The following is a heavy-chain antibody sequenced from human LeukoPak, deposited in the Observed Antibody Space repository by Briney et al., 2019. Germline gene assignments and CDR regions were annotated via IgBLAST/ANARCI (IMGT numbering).Heavy chain of an antibody. J-gene: IGHJ4*02. Sequence: GVLRLSCAATGFTFSSFNMSWVRQVPGKGLEWVSSISSTSTYIYDADSVKGRFTISRDNAKNSLYLQMNSLRAEDTAVYYCARVSYSSGWFFDYWGQGTLVTVSS. CDR1: GFTFSSFN. CDR3: ARVSYSSGWFFDY. V-gene: IGHV3-21*01. D-gene: IGHD6-19*01. CDR2: ISSTSTYI.